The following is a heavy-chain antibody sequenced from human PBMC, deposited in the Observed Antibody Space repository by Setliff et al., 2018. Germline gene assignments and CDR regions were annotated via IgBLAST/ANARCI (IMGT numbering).Heavy chain of an antibody. CDR3: AKESGAHYFYYYYMDV. V-gene: IGHV3-30*02. J-gene: IGHJ6*03. CDR2: IRFDGTNK. CDR1: GFAFSSYG. D-gene: IGHD2-15*01. Sequence: PGGSLRLSCAASGFAFSSYGMHWVRQAPGKGLEWVAFIRFDGTNKYYADSVKGRFTISRDNSKNTLYLQVNTLRPEDTAVYFCAKESGAHYFYYYYMDVWGKGTTVTVSS.